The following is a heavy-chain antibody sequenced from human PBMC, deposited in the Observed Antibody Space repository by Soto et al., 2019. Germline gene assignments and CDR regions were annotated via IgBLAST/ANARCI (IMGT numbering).Heavy chain of an antibody. CDR1: GFTFSSYE. D-gene: IGHD6-19*01. CDR2: ISSSGSTI. J-gene: IGHJ5*02. Sequence: GGSLRLSCAASGFTFSSYEMNWVRQAPGKGLEWVSYISSSGSTIYYADSVKGRFTISRDNAKNSLYLQMNSLRAEDTAVYYCARVRGSGWYHWGQGTLVTAPQ. V-gene: IGHV3-48*03. CDR3: ARVRGSGWYH.